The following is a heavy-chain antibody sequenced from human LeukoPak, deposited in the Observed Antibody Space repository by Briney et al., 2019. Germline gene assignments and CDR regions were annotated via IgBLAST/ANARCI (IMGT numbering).Heavy chain of an antibody. V-gene: IGHV3-21*01. Sequence: GGSLRLSCAASGFTFSSYSMNWVRQAPGKGLEWVSSISSSSSYIYYADSVKGRFTISRDNAKNSLYLQMNSLRAEDTAVYYCARQRYSIANPEDYWGQGTLVTVSS. CDR3: ARQRYSIANPEDY. D-gene: IGHD5-12*01. CDR1: GFTFSSYS. CDR2: ISSSSSYI. J-gene: IGHJ4*02.